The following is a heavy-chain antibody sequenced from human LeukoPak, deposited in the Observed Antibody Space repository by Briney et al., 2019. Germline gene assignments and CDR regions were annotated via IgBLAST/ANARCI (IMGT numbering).Heavy chain of an antibody. CDR2: ISGSGSST. V-gene: IGHV3-23*01. Sequence: GGSLRLSCAASGFTISSYAMTWVRQAPGKGLEWVSAISGSGSSTYYSDSVKGRFTFSRDNSKNTMYLQMNSLRAEDTAVYYCAQDYSSGPGYYYYMDVWGQGTTVTVSS. D-gene: IGHD6-19*01. CDR3: AQDYSSGPGYYYYMDV. CDR1: GFTISSYA. J-gene: IGHJ6*03.